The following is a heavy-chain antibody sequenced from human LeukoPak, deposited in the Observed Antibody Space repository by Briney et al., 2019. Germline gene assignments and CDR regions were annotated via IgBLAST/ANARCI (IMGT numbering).Heavy chain of an antibody. CDR3: AKDSAKKYDDY. J-gene: IGHJ4*02. V-gene: IGHV1-46*01. CDR2: VNPSGDST. D-gene: IGHD2/OR15-2a*01. CDR1: GYTFTGYY. Sequence: GASVKVSCKASGYTFTGYYIHWLRQAPGQGLEWMGIVNPSGDSTNYAQDFQGRVTLTGDTSTSTVYMELSSLRSEDTAVYYCAKDSAKKYDDYWGQGTLVTVSS.